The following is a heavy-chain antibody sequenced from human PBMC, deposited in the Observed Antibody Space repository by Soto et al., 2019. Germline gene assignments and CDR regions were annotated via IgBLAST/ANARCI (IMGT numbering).Heavy chain of an antibody. D-gene: IGHD3-22*01. V-gene: IGHV3-30-3*01. CDR1: GFTFSSYA. CDR2: ISYDGSNK. CDR3: ARGGTRIVAVIHQNWYFDL. J-gene: IGHJ2*01. Sequence: GGSLRLSCAASGFTFSSYAMHWVRQAPGKGLEWVAVISYDGSNKYYADSVKGRFTNSRDNSKNTLYLQMNSLRAEDTAVYYCARGGTRIVAVIHQNWYFDLWGRGTLVTVSS.